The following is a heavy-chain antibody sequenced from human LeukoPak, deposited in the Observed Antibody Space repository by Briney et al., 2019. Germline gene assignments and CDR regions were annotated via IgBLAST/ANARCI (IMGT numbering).Heavy chain of an antibody. J-gene: IGHJ4*02. CDR2: INSDGSST. CDR1: GFTFSSYW. V-gene: IGHV3-74*01. Sequence: PGGSLRLSCAASGFTFSSYWMHWVRQAPGKGLVWVSRINSDGSSTSYADSVRGRFSISRDNAKNTLYLQMNSLRAEDTAVYYCARDLFYGGASPVAGNFDYWGQGTLVTVSS. D-gene: IGHD6-19*01. CDR3: ARDLFYGGASPVAGNFDY.